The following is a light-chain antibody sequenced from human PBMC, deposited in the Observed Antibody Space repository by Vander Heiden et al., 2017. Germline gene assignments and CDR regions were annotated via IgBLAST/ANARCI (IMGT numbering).Light chain of an antibody. CDR3: CADAGSSLYV. J-gene: IGLJ1*01. Sequence: QSALTQPRSVSGSPGQSVTISCTGTSSDVGGYNYVSCYQQHPGKAPKLMIYDVNKWPSGIPGRFSGSKSANTASLTISGLQAEDEADYYCCADAGSSLYVFGTGTKVTVL. CDR2: DVN. V-gene: IGLV2-11*01. CDR1: SSDVGGYNY.